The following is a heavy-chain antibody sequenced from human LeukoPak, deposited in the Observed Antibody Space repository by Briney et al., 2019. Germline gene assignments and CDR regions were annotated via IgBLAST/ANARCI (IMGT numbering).Heavy chain of an antibody. V-gene: IGHV3-48*01. Sequence: GGSLRLSCAASGFTLSSYSMNWVRQAPGKGLEWVSYISGISTIYYADSVKGRFTISRDNAKNSLYLQMNSLRAEDTAVYYCAREGYYYYMDVWGKGTTVTVSS. CDR3: AREGYYYYMDV. CDR1: GFTLSSYS. J-gene: IGHJ6*03. CDR2: ISGISTI.